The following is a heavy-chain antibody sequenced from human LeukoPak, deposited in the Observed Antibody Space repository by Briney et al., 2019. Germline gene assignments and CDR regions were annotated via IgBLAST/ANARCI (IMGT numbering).Heavy chain of an antibody. J-gene: IGHJ5*02. Sequence: PSETLSLTCTVSGGSISSYYWSWIRQPPGKGLEWIGYIYYSGSTNYNPSLKSRVTISVDTSKNQFSLKLSSVTAADTAVYYCARVGYCSGGSCYDWFDPWGQGTLVTVSS. CDR2: IYYSGST. CDR1: GGSISSYY. V-gene: IGHV4-59*01. CDR3: ARVGYCSGGSCYDWFDP. D-gene: IGHD2-15*01.